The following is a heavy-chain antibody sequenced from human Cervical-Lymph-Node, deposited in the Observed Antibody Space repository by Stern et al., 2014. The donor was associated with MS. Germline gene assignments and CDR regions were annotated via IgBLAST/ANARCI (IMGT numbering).Heavy chain of an antibody. V-gene: IGHV3-30-3*01. D-gene: IGHD6-25*01. J-gene: IGHJ4*02. CDR1: GFTFGRHS. CDR2: ISYDGSSQ. CDR3: ARPSAARYFDY. Sequence: VHLVESGGGVVPPGRSLRLSCATSGFTFGRHSMHWVRQAPGKGLEWVAIISYDGSSQHYADSVKGRFTISRSNFNNTLYLQMNSLRVEDTAMYYCARPSAARYFDYWGQGSQVTVSS.